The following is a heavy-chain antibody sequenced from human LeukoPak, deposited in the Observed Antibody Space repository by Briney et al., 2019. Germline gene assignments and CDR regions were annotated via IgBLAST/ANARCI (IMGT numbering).Heavy chain of an antibody. Sequence: GGSLRLSCAASGFTFSGYWMHWVRQAPGKGLVWVSRINFDGSSTTYADSVKGRFTISRDNAKSTLYLQMNSLRPEDTAVYYCVRDGVGPIDFDYWGQGTLVTVSS. J-gene: IGHJ4*02. CDR2: INFDGSST. CDR3: VRDGVGPIDFDY. D-gene: IGHD1-26*01. CDR1: GFTFSGYW. V-gene: IGHV3-74*01.